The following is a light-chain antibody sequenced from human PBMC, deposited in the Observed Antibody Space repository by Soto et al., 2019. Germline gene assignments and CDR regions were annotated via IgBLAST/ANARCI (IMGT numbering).Light chain of an antibody. V-gene: IGKV1-6*01. J-gene: IGKJ1*01. CDR3: LQDYNYPRT. CDR2: AAS. CDR1: TGIRND. Sequence: AIQMTQSPYSLSASVGDRVTITCLASTGIRNDLGWYQQKPGKAPKFLIYAASSLQSGVPSRFSGSGSGTDFTLTISSLQPEDFATYYCLQDYNYPRTFGQGTKVEIK.